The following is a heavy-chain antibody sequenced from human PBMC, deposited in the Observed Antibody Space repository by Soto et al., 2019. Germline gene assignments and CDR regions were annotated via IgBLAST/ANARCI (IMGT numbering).Heavy chain of an antibody. J-gene: IGHJ6*02. CDR3: AREGYSRPAGMDV. V-gene: IGHV4-31*03. Sequence: KTSETLSLTCTVSGGSISSGGYYWSWIRQHPGKGLEWIGYIYYSGSTYYNPSLKSRVTISVDTSKNQFSLKLSSVTAADTAVYYCAREGYSRPAGMDVWGQGTTVTVSS. CDR2: IYYSGST. D-gene: IGHD5-18*01. CDR1: GGSISSGGYY.